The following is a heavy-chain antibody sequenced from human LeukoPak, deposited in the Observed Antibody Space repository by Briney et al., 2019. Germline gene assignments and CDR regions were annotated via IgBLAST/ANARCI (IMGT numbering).Heavy chain of an antibody. CDR1: GYTFTGYF. V-gene: IGHV1-2*06. Sequence: ASVKVSCTASGYTFTGYFMHWVRQAPGQGLEWVGRINAKSGGTRYAQNFQGRVTMTRDMSISTAYMELANLKSDDTAVYYCARELPGIVLVVDATIQEDTYYFDSWGQGVPVTVSS. CDR2: INAKSGGT. D-gene: IGHD2-15*01. CDR3: ARELPGIVLVVDATIQEDTYYFDS. J-gene: IGHJ4*02.